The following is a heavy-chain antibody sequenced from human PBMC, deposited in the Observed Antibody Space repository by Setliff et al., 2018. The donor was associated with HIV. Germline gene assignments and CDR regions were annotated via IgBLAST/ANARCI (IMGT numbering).Heavy chain of an antibody. CDR1: GFKIEEYA. D-gene: IGHD4-17*01. Sequence: PGGSLRLSCVGSGFKIEEYAMAWVRQVPGKGLEWVSSISWNSINIDYADSVKGRFTISRDNAKNSLFLQMNSLRAEDTAVYYCARDPYPYFDYGDWYFDLWGRGTLVTVSS. V-gene: IGHV3-9*01. J-gene: IGHJ2*01. CDR2: ISWNSINI. CDR3: ARDPYPYFDYGDWYFDL.